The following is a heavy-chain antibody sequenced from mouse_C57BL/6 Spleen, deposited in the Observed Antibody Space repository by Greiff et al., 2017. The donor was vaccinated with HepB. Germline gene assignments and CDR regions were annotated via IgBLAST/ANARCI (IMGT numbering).Heavy chain of an antibody. Sequence: EVKLMESGGGLVKPGGSLKLSCAASGFTFSDYGMHWVRQAPEKGLEWVAYISSGSSTIYYADTVKGRFTISRDNAKNTLFLQMTSLRSDDTAMYYCARHYDGYYDGYFDVWGTGTTVTVSS. D-gene: IGHD2-3*01. CDR3: ARHYDGYYDGYFDV. J-gene: IGHJ1*03. V-gene: IGHV5-17*01. CDR1: GFTFSDYG. CDR2: ISSGSSTI.